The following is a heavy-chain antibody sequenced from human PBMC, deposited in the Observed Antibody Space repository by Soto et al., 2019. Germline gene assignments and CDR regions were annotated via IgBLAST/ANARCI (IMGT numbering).Heavy chain of an antibody. D-gene: IGHD3-22*01. CDR1: GYTFTGYY. CDR2: INPNSGST. J-gene: IGHJ3*02. CDR3: ARGQETYMIVVTDDAFDI. Sequence: ASVKVSCKASGYTFTGYYMHWVRQAPGQGLEWMGWINPNSGSTNYAQKFQGWVTMTRDTSISTAYKELSRLRSDDTAVYYCARGQETYMIVVTDDAFDIWGQGTMVTVSS. V-gene: IGHV1-2*04.